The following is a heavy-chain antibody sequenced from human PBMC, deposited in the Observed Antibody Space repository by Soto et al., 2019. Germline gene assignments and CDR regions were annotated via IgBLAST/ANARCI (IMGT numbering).Heavy chain of an antibody. Sequence: SETLSLTCIFSVGSISSSSYYCGWIRQPPGKGLEWIGSIYYSGSTYYNPSLKSRVTISVDTSKNQFSLKLSSVTAADTAVFSGARNRHSNWFEPLGQGTLVNVSS. CDR1: VGSISSSSYY. CDR3: ARNRHSNWFEP. V-gene: IGHV4-39*01. J-gene: IGHJ5*02. D-gene: IGHD1-26*01. CDR2: IYYSGST.